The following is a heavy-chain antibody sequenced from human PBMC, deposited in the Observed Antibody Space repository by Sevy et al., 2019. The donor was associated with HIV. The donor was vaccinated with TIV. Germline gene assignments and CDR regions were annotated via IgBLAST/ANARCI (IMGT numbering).Heavy chain of an antibody. Sequence: SETLSITCAVYGESFSNYYWSWIRLSPGKGLESIGEIDHSGRSDYNPSLKSRVTMSVDTSKNQFSLKLTSVTAADTAVYYCARGPRPLRSDYGDYRGVGYYFDSWGQGTLVTVSS. CDR3: ARGPRPLRSDYGDYRGVGYYFDS. V-gene: IGHV4-34*01. D-gene: IGHD4-17*01. CDR1: GESFSNYY. J-gene: IGHJ4*02. CDR2: IDHSGRS.